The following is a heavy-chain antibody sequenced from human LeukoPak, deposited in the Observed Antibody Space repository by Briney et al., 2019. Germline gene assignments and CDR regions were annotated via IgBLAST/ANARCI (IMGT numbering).Heavy chain of an antibody. CDR2: ISSSTSYM. CDR1: GFTFSSYS. V-gene: IGHV3-21*01. D-gene: IGHD3-16*01. J-gene: IGHJ3*02. Sequence: PGGSLRLSCAASGFTFSSYSMNWVRQAPGKGLEWVSSISSSTSYMYYADSVKGRFTISRDNAKNSLYLQMNSLRAEDTAVYYCARAWGLGAFDIWGQGTMVTVSS. CDR3: ARAWGLGAFDI.